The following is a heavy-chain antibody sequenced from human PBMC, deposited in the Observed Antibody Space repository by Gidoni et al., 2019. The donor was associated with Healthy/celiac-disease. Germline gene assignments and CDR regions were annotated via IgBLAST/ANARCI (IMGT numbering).Heavy chain of an antibody. V-gene: IGHV6-1*01. CDR2: TYYRSKWYN. CDR1: GDSVPSHSAA. CDR3: ARDLGTAAAGGYYYMDV. Sequence: QVQLQQSGPGLVKPSQTLSLTCAISGDSVPSHSAAWNWIRQSPSGGLEWLGRTYYRSKWYNDYAVSVKSRITINPDTSKNQFSLQLNSVTPEDTAVYYCARDLGTAAAGGYYYMDVWGKGTTVTVSS. J-gene: IGHJ6*03. D-gene: IGHD6-13*01.